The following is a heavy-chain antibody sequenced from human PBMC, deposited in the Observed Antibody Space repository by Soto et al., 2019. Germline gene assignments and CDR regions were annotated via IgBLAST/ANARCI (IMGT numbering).Heavy chain of an antibody. CDR3: ARVPTLGL. J-gene: IGHJ4*02. Sequence: QLQLQESGSGLVKPSQTLSLTCAVSGGSIISGGYSWSWIRQPPGKCLEWIGYIYHSGSTYYNPSLKSRVTISVDTSKNQFSLKRSSVTAADMSVYSCARVPTLGLWGQGTLVTVSS. CDR2: IYHSGST. V-gene: IGHV4-30-2*01. D-gene: IGHD3-16*01. CDR1: GGSIISGGYS.